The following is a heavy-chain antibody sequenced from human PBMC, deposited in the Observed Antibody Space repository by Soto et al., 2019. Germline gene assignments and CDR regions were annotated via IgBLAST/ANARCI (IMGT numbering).Heavy chain of an antibody. CDR2: IYHSGCTRT. CDR3: VSHVTMSGTRGFDY. Sequence: QVQLQESGPGLVKPSGTLSLNCAVSGGSISGTNWWSWVRQPPGDGLGWIGEIYHSGCTRTNYNPSKDSRVYIALDESEIRVSQGVASVTAAATAVYFCVSHVTMSGTRGFDYWGQGIWVNASS. CDR1: GGSISGTNW. V-gene: IGHV4-4*02. D-gene: IGHD6-13*01. J-gene: IGHJ4*02.